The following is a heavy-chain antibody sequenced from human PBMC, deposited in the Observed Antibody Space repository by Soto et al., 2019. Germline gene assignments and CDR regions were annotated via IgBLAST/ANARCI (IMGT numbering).Heavy chain of an antibody. CDR1: GYDYVTYA. CDR3: ARRVQVWLPDYYGMDV. Sequence: QAQLVQSGAEVKKPGASVNVSCKASGYDYVTYAITWVRQRPGQGLEWMGWISTLNGNTNYAQNFQRRVTMTTDTSTRIGHLKLRRLRSDDTAVYFCARRVQVWLPDYYGMDVWGQGTTVTVSS. D-gene: IGHD5-18*01. CDR2: ISTLNGNT. V-gene: IGHV1-18*01. J-gene: IGHJ6*02.